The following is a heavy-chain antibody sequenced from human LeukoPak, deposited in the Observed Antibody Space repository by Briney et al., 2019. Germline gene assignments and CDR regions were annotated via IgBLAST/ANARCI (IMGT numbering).Heavy chain of an antibody. V-gene: IGHV4-59*01. Sequence: SETLSLTRTVSGGSISSYYWSWIRQPPGKGLEWIGYIYYSGSTNYNPSLKSRVTISVDTSKNQFSLKLSSVTAADTAVYYCASSPDYGGKADYWGQGTLVTVSS. CDR3: ASSPDYGGKADY. CDR1: GGSISSYY. J-gene: IGHJ4*02. D-gene: IGHD4-23*01. CDR2: IYYSGST.